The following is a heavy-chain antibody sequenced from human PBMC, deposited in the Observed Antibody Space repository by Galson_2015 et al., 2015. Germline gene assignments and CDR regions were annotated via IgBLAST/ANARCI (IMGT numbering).Heavy chain of an antibody. V-gene: IGHV3-23*01. CDR1: GFTFSSYA. D-gene: IGHD2-15*01. Sequence: SLRLSCAASGFTFSSYAMRWVRQAPGRGLGWVSTVNGGGGSTYYADSVKGRFTIPRDNSRNTLYLQMNSLRVEDTAVYFCAKGGLGYCSGGSCYSGKEFDYWGQGTLVTVSS. J-gene: IGHJ4*02. CDR2: VNGGGGST. CDR3: AKGGLGYCSGGSCYSGKEFDY.